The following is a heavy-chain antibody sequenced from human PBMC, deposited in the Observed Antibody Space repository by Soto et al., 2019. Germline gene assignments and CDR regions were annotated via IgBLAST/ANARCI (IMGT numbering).Heavy chain of an antibody. J-gene: IGHJ5*02. V-gene: IGHV3-23*01. CDR2: ISDSGGSI. CDR3: AKGYDSSGYYGP. D-gene: IGHD3-22*01. Sequence: EVQLLESGGGLVQPGGSLRLSCAASGFTFSRFGMAWVRQAPGKGLEWVASISDSGGSIYYADSVKGRFTISRDNSKNTLYLQMTGLRAEDTAVYYCAKGYDSSGYYGPWGQGTLVTVS. CDR1: GFTFSRFG.